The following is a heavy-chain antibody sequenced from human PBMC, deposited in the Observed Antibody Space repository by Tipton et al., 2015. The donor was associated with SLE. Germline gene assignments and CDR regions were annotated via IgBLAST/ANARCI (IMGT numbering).Heavy chain of an antibody. CDR2: IRSKAYGGTT. Sequence: SLRLSCAASGFTFSSYSMNWVRQAPGKGLEWVGFIRSKAYGGTTEYAASVKGRFTISRDDSKSIAYLQMNSLKTEDTAVYYCTRDRYSGYDYSGDYWGQGTLVTVSS. V-gene: IGHV3-49*04. D-gene: IGHD5-12*01. CDR3: TRDRYSGYDYSGDY. CDR1: GFTFSSYS. J-gene: IGHJ4*02.